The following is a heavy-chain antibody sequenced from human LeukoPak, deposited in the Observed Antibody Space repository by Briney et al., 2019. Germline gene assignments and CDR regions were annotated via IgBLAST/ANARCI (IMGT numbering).Heavy chain of an antibody. J-gene: IGHJ3*02. D-gene: IGHD2-15*01. CDR2: IYPGDSDT. V-gene: IGHV5-51*01. CDR3: ARLGYCSGGSCSDAFDI. Sequence: GESLKISCQGFDYNFTNYWIGWVRQMLGKGLEWMGIIYPGDSDTRYSPSFQGQVTVSADKSISTAYLQWSSLKASDTAMYYCARLGYCSGGSCSDAFDIWGQGTMVTVSS. CDR1: DYNFTNYW.